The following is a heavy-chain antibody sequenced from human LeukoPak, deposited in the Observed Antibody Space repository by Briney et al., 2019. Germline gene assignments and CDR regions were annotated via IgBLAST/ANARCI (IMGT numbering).Heavy chain of an antibody. V-gene: IGHV4-39*07. Sequence: SETLSLTCTVSGGSISSSSYYWGWIRQPPGKGLEWIGSIYYSGSTYYNPSLKSRVTISVDTSKNQFSLKLSSVTAADTAVHYCARDKSIAAPGVFDYWGQGTLVTVSS. CDR3: ARDKSIAAPGVFDY. CDR2: IYYSGST. J-gene: IGHJ4*02. CDR1: GGSISSSSYY. D-gene: IGHD6-6*01.